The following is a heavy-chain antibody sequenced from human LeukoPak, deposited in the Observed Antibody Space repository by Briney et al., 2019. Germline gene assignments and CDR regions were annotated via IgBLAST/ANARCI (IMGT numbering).Heavy chain of an antibody. Sequence: GGSLRLSCAASGFIFSNFSLNWVRQAPGKGLEWVSSISGSSSYIYYADSVKGRFTISRDNAKKSLYLQMNSLRAEDTAVYYCAREGSYLDTGGSYYLHWFDPWGQGTLVTVSS. J-gene: IGHJ5*02. CDR1: GFIFSNFS. V-gene: IGHV3-21*01. D-gene: IGHD3-22*01. CDR3: AREGSYLDTGGSYYLHWFDP. CDR2: ISGSSSYI.